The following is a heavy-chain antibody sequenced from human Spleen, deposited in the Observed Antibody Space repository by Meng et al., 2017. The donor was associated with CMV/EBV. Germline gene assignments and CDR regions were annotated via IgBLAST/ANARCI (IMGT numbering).Heavy chain of an antibody. V-gene: IGHV3-21*01. CDR2: ISSSSSYI. CDR3: ARGGQQLPTDY. D-gene: IGHD6-13*01. Sequence: GGSLRLSCAASGFTFSSYSMNWVRQAPGKGLEWVSSISSSSSYIYYADSVKGRFTISRDNAKNSLYPQMNSLRAEDTAVYYCARGGQQLPTDYWGQGTLVTVSS. J-gene: IGHJ4*02. CDR1: GFTFSSYS.